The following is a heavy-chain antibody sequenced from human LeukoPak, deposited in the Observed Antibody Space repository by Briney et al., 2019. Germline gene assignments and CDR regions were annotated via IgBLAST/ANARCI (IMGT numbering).Heavy chain of an antibody. V-gene: IGHV6-1*01. CDR1: GDSVSSNSAT. CDR2: TYYRSKWYN. Sequence: SQTLSLTCDISGDSVSSNSATWNWIRQSPTRGLEWLGRTYYRSKWYNEYAESVKSRITINPDTSKNQFSLQVNSVIPEGTAMYYCARRETTAGKGYFDYWGQGSLVTVSS. J-gene: IGHJ4*02. D-gene: IGHD6-13*01. CDR3: ARRETTAGKGYFDY.